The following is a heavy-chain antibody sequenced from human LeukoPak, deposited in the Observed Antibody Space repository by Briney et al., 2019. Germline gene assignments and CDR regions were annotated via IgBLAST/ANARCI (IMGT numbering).Heavy chain of an antibody. Sequence: SETLSLTCTVSGGSISSYYWSWIRQPPGKGLEWIGYIYYSGSTNYNPSLKSRVTISVDTSKNQFSLKLSSVTAADSAVYYCARAKGLLDAFDIWGQGTMVTVSS. CDR1: GGSISSYY. V-gene: IGHV4-59*12. CDR3: ARAKGLLDAFDI. CDR2: IYYSGST. D-gene: IGHD1-26*01. J-gene: IGHJ3*02.